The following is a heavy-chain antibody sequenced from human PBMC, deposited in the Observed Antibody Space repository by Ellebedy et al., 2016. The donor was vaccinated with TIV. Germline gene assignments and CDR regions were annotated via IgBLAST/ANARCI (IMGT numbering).Heavy chain of an antibody. CDR1: GYTFTGYY. CDR3: ARGYYYDSSGAWGAFDI. D-gene: IGHD3-22*01. CDR2: INPNSGGT. Sequence: ASVKVSCXASGYTFTGYYMHWVRQAPGQGLEWMGWINPNSGGTNYAQKFQGWVTMTRDTSISTAYMELSRLRSDDTAAYYCARGYYYDSSGAWGAFDIWGQGTMVTVSS. V-gene: IGHV1-2*04. J-gene: IGHJ3*02.